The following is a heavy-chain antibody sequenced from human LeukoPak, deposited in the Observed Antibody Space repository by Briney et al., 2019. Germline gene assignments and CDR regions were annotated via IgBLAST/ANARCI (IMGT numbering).Heavy chain of an antibody. D-gene: IGHD2-8*01. J-gene: IGHJ4*02. CDR3: ARDLRGKIVLPDFDY. V-gene: IGHV3-21*01. Sequence: KAGGSLRLSCAASGFTFSSYSMNWVRQAPGKGLEWVSSISSSSSYIYYADSVKGRFTISRDNAKNSLYLQMNSLRAEDTAVYYCARDLRGKIVLPDFDYWGQGTLVTVSS. CDR1: GFTFSSYS. CDR2: ISSSSSYI.